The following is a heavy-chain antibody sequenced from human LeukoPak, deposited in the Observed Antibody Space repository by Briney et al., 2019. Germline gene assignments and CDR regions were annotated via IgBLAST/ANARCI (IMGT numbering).Heavy chain of an antibody. V-gene: IGHV3-30*18. J-gene: IGHJ5*02. CDR1: GFTFSSYG. Sequence: GRSLRLSCAASGFTFSSYGTHWVRQAPGKGLEWVAVISYDGSNKYYADSVKGRFTISRDNSKNTLYLQMNSLRAEDTAVYYCAKEISMIMFGGVIGNWFDPWGQGTLVTVSS. CDR2: ISYDGSNK. D-gene: IGHD3-16*02. CDR3: AKEISMIMFGGVIGNWFDP.